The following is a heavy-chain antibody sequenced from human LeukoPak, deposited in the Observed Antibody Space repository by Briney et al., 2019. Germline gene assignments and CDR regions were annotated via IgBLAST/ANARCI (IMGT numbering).Heavy chain of an antibody. CDR2: INHSRST. CDR1: GGSFSGYY. J-gene: IGHJ4*02. V-gene: IGHV4-34*01. Sequence: SETLSLTCAVYGGSFSGYYWSWIRQPPGKGLEWIGEINHSRSTNYNPSLKSRVTISVDTSKNQFSLKLSSVTAADTAAYYCARVDYYDSSGYWGQGTLVTVSS. D-gene: IGHD3-22*01. CDR3: ARVDYYDSSGY.